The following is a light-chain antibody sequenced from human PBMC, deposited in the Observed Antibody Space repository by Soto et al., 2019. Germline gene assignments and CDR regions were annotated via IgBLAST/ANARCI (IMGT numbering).Light chain of an antibody. J-gene: IGKJ4*01. CDR3: QQFGSSLT. CDR2: GAS. V-gene: IGKV3-20*01. CDR1: QSVFSSL. Sequence: EIVMTQSPATLSVSPGERATLSCRASQSVFSSLAWFQXRXXXAXXLXMXGASSRATGIPDRFRGSGSGTDFTLTISRLEPEDFAVYYCQQFGSSLTFGGGTKVDI.